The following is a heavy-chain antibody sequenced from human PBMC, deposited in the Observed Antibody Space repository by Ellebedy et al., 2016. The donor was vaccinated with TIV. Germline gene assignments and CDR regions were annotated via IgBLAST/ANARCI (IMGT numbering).Heavy chain of an antibody. J-gene: IGHJ4*02. CDR1: GFTFSTYW. CDR2: IKQDGSEK. V-gene: IGHV3-7*03. Sequence: GGSLRLSCAASGFTFSTYWTNWIRQAPGKGLEWVANIKQDGSEKNYVDSVKGRFTIARDNGKNSLYLQMSSVRGEDTALYYCARGLSDYGDFKLDSWGQGTLVTVS. CDR3: ARGLSDYGDFKLDS. D-gene: IGHD4-17*01.